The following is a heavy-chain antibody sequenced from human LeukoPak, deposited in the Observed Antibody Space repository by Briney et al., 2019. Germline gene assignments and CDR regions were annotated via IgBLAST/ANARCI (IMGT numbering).Heavy chain of an antibody. Sequence: SETLSLTCTVSGGSISNYYWSWIRQPPGKGLEWIGYIYYSGSTNYNPSLESRVTISVDTSKNQFSLKLSSVTAADTAVYYCARHRYDYYDSSGYDYWGQGTLVTVSS. D-gene: IGHD3-22*01. J-gene: IGHJ4*02. V-gene: IGHV4-59*08. CDR2: IYYSGST. CDR1: GGSISNYY. CDR3: ARHRYDYYDSSGYDY.